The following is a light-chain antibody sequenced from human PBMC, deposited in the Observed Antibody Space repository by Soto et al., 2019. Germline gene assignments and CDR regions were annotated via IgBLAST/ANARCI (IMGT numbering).Light chain of an antibody. CDR1: SSDVGSYNL. V-gene: IGLV2-14*02. Sequence: QSVLTQPASVSGSPGQSITISCTGTSSDVGSYNLVSWLQQHPGEAPKLIIYHVTYRPSGVSNRYSGSKSGNSASLTISGLQADDEADYYCCSLTTSHTYVFGSGTKLTVL. J-gene: IGLJ1*01. CDR2: HVT. CDR3: CSLTTSHTYV.